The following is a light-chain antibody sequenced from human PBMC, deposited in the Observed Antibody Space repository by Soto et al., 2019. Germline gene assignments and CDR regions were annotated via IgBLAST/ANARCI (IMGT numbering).Light chain of an antibody. CDR1: HNIADF. Sequence: DIQMTQFPSSLSASVGDRVTIHCRAAHNIADFLSWYQEKPGKAPRLLIYAASTLQTGVPARFSGSGSGTDFTLTSSGLQPEDFATYFCLQSYSTSWTFGQGTKVEIK. J-gene: IGKJ1*01. V-gene: IGKV1-39*01. CDR3: LQSYSTSWT. CDR2: AAS.